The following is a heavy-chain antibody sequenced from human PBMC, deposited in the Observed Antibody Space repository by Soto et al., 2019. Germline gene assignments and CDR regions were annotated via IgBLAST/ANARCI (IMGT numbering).Heavy chain of an antibody. V-gene: IGHV1-18*04. J-gene: IGHJ4*02. CDR3: ARKDEHDY. CDR1: GYTFTNYG. Sequence: QAQLVQSGAEVKKPGASVQVSCKASGYTFTNYGISWGRQAPGKGLEWLGWISGYNGNTNYAQKHQGRVTMTTDPSTSTADRELRSLRSDDTAVYYCARKDEHDYWGQGTLVTVAS. CDR2: ISGYNGNT.